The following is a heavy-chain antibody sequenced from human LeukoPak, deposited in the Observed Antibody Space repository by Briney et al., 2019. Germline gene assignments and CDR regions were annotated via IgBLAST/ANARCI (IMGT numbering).Heavy chain of an antibody. CDR2: IYYTGST. V-gene: IGHV4-59*01. D-gene: IGHD2-2*01. CDR3: ARVYQSAEYYFDY. Sequence: SETLSLTCTVSGGSIISNYWSWIRQPPGKGLEWIGYIYYTGSTEYHPSLKSRVTISLDTSKNQFPLKLTSVTAADTAVYYCARVYQSAEYYFDYWGQGNLVSVSS. J-gene: IGHJ4*02. CDR1: GGSIISNY.